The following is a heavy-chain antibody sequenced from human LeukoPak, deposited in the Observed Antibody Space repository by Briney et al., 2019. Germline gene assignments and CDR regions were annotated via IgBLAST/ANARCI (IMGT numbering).Heavy chain of an antibody. CDR2: FYIDGRA. Sequence: GGSLRLSCTASGFSVGGNYISWVRQAPGKGLEWVSIFYIDGRAFHAASVKGRFTMSRDISKNSVDLQMNSLRAEDTAVYFCARDRRRLCGQNGDGDAFDIWGQGTRATVSS. D-gene: IGHD3/OR15-3a*01. CDR1: GFSVGGNY. J-gene: IGHJ3*02. CDR3: ARDRRRLCGQNGDGDAFDI. V-gene: IGHV3-53*01.